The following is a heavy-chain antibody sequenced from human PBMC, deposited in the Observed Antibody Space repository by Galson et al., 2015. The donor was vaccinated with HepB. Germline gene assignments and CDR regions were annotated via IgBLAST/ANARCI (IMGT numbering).Heavy chain of an antibody. D-gene: IGHD3-9*01. J-gene: IGHJ3*02. CDR2: IIPILGIA. CDR1: GGTFSSYT. CDR3: ARGVNHYDILTGYSSDAFDI. V-gene: IGHV1-69*02. Sequence: SVKVSCKASGGTFSSYTISWVRQAPGQGLEWMGRIIPILGIANYAQKFQGRVTITADKSTSTAYMELSSLRSEDTAVYYCARGVNHYDILTGYSSDAFDIWGQGTMVTVSS.